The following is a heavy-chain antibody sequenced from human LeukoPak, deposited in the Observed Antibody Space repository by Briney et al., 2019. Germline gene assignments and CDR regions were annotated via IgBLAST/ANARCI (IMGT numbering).Heavy chain of an antibody. CDR3: ARVGTRDIVVVPAAIGYYYYGMDV. Sequence: GGSLRLSCVASGFTFSNYAMNWVRQAPGKGLEWVSRISASGGSTYYADSVKGRFTISRDNAKNSLYLQMNSLRAEDTAVYYCARVGTRDIVVVPAAIGYYYYGMDVWGQGTTVTVSS. J-gene: IGHJ6*02. CDR2: ISASGGST. V-gene: IGHV3-23*01. D-gene: IGHD2-2*01. CDR1: GFTFSNYA.